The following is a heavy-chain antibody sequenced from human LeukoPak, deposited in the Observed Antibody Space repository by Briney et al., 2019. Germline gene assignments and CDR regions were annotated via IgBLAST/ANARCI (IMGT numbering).Heavy chain of an antibody. CDR2: VYYSGST. D-gene: IGHD2-21*02. V-gene: IGHV4-59*08. Sequence: PSETLSLTCTVSGGSISSYYWTWIRQPPGKGLELIGYVYYSGSTNYNPSLKSRVTISVDTSKNQFSLKLSSVTAADTAVYYCAGLLAYCGGDCYSDVDYWGQGTLVTVSS. CDR1: GGSISSYY. J-gene: IGHJ4*02. CDR3: AGLLAYCGGDCYSDVDY.